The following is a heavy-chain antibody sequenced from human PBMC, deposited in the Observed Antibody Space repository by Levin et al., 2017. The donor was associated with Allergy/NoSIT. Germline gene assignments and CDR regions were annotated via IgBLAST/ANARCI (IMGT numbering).Heavy chain of an antibody. CDR1: GFTFSSYG. Sequence: GGSLRLSCAASGFTFSSYGMHWVRQAPGKGLEWVAVIWYDGSNKYYADSVKGRFTISRDNSKNTLYLQMNSLRAEDTAVYYCARFRSWGAFDIWGQGTMVTVSS. J-gene: IGHJ3*02. D-gene: IGHD1-26*01. V-gene: IGHV3-33*01. CDR3: ARFRSWGAFDI. CDR2: IWYDGSNK.